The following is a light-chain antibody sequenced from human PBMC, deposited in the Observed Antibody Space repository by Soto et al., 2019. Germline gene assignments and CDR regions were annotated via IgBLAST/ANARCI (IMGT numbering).Light chain of an antibody. J-gene: IGLJ3*02. CDR3: AAWDDSLNGRV. CDR1: SSDVGSYNL. Sequence: QSALTQPASVSGSPGQSITISCTGTSSDVGSYNLVSWYQQLPGKAPKVLIYKNNQRPSGVPDRFSGSKSDTSASLAISGLQSEDEADYYCAAWDDSLNGRVFGGGTKLTVL. V-gene: IGLV2-14*02. CDR2: KNN.